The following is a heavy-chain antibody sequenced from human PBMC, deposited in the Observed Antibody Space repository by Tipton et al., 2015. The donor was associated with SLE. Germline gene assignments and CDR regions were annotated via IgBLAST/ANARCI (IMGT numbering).Heavy chain of an antibody. D-gene: IGHD1-1*01. V-gene: IGHV3-49*04. Sequence: SLRLSCAASGFNFRRNWMHWVRQVPGKGLEWVGVIRAVGYGGTAQYAASVKGRFTISRDESKSIVYLQMNSLQTEDTAIYYCTRDSAWNEKTDYWGQGTLVTVSS. J-gene: IGHJ4*02. CDR1: GFNFRRNW. CDR2: IRAVGYGGTA. CDR3: TRDSAWNEKTDY.